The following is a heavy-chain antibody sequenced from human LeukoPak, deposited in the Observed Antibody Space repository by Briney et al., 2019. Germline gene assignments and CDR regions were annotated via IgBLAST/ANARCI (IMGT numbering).Heavy chain of an antibody. V-gene: IGHV4-59*12. CDR3: ARESITMVRGVITPNYYYYGMDV. CDR1: GGSISSCY. Sequence: PSETLSLTCTVSGGSISSCYWSWIRQPPGKGLEWIGYIYYSGSTNYNPSLKSRVTISVDTSKNQFSLKLSSVTAADTAVYYCARESITMVRGVITPNYYYYGMDVWGQGTTVTVSS. D-gene: IGHD3-10*01. J-gene: IGHJ6*02. CDR2: IYYSGST.